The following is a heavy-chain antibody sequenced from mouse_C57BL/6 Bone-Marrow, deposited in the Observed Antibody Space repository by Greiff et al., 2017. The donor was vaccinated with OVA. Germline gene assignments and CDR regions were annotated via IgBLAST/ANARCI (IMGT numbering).Heavy chain of an antibody. Sequence: VKLQESGPGLVKPSQSLFLSCSITGFPITSGYYWIWIRQSPGNPLEWMGFITHSGETFYNPSLQSTISITRETSKNQFFLQLNTVTTEDTAVYYCAGDIYYGSRNFDVWGTGTTVTVSS. CDR1: GFPITSGYY. CDR2: ITHSGET. V-gene: IGHV12-3*01. D-gene: IGHD1-1*01. J-gene: IGHJ1*03. CDR3: AGDIYYGSRNFDV.